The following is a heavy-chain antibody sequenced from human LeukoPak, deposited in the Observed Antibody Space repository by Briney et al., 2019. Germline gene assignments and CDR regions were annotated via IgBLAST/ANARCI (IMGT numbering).Heavy chain of an antibody. D-gene: IGHD1-1*01. CDR2: INRDGSGK. V-gene: IGHV3-7*04. CDR1: GFTLGTYW. Sequence: GSLRLSCAASGFTLGTYWMSWVRQAPGKGLEWVANINRDGSGKYYVDSVRGRFTISRDNAKNSLYLQMNSLRAEDTAVYYCARVQTGTTNWFDPWGQGTLVTVSS. J-gene: IGHJ5*02. CDR3: ARVQTGTTNWFDP.